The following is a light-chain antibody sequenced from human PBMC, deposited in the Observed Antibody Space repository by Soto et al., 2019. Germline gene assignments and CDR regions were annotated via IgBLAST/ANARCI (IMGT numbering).Light chain of an antibody. CDR2: DAS. CDR3: QQYNSYWT. J-gene: IGKJ1*01. Sequence: DIQMTLSPSTLSASVGDRVTITCRASQSISSWLAWYQQKPGRAPKLLIYDASSLESGVPSRFSGSGSGTEFTLTISSLQPDDFATYYCQQYNSYWTFGQGTTVEIK. V-gene: IGKV1-5*01. CDR1: QSISSW.